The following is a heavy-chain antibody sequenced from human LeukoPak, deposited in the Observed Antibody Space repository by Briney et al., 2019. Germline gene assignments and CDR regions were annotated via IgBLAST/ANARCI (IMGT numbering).Heavy chain of an antibody. CDR1: GGTFSSYA. CDR3: ASNGPHYDFWSGYYSALDY. V-gene: IGHV1-69*13. J-gene: IGHJ4*02. CDR2: INPIFGTA. D-gene: IGHD3-3*01. Sequence: SVKVSCKASGGTFSSYAISWVRQAPGQGLEWMGGINPIFGTANYAQKFQGRVTITADESTSTAYMELSSLRSEDTAVYYCASNGPHYDFWSGYYSALDYWGQGTLVTVSS.